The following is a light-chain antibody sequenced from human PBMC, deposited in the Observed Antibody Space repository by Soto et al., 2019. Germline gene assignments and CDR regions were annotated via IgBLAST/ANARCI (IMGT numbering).Light chain of an antibody. J-gene: IGKJ1*01. CDR2: GAS. Sequence: LKQAPGTLSLSTGERATLSCRASQSVSTNQLAWYQQKPGQAPRLLIYGASSRATGIADRFSGSGSGADFTLTISGLQPEDFALYYCQVYGILPWTFGQRSNVDIK. V-gene: IGKV3-20*01. CDR1: QSVSTNQ. CDR3: QVYGILPWT.